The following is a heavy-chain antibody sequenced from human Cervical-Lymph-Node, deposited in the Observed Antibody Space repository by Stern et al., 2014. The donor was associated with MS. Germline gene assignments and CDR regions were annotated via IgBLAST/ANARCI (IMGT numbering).Heavy chain of an antibody. V-gene: IGHV1-69*01. CDR3: ARRDYYDSSGYYGDAFDI. D-gene: IGHD3-22*01. J-gene: IGHJ3*02. Sequence: QVQLVQSGAEVKKPGSSVKVSCKASGGTFSSYAITWVRQAPGRGLEWMGEIIPMFGTTKYAQRFQGRVTIIADGFTTTAYMELSSLRSEDTAVYYCARRDYYDSSGYYGDAFDIWGQGTMVTVS. CDR2: IIPMFGTT. CDR1: GGTFSSYA.